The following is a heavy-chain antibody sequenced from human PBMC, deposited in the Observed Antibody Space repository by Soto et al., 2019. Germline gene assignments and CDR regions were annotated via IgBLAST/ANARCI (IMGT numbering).Heavy chain of an antibody. D-gene: IGHD6-13*01. CDR1: GFIFRNHG. J-gene: IGHJ6*03. V-gene: IGHV3-30*18. Sequence: GGSLRLSCAASGFIFRNHGMHWVRQAPGKGLEWVAVISYDGSNKDYGDSVKGRFTISRDNSRNTLYLEMDSLRAEDTVLFFCAKDFQQFNVNYYYRDVWGKGTTVTVSS. CDR3: AKDFQQFNVNYYYRDV. CDR2: ISYDGSNK.